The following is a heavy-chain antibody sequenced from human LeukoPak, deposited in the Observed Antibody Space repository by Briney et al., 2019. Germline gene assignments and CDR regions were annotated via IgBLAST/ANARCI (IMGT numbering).Heavy chain of an antibody. CDR3: ARPYAPDYRSCYGMDV. Sequence: PGGSLRLSCAASGFTFSSYAMHWVRQAPGKGLEWVAVISYDGSNKYYADSVKGRFTISRDNSKNTLYLQMNSLRAEDTAVYYCARPYAPDYRSCYGMDVWGQGTTVTVSS. CDR2: ISYDGSNK. V-gene: IGHV3-30-3*01. J-gene: IGHJ6*02. D-gene: IGHD3-10*01. CDR1: GFTFSSYA.